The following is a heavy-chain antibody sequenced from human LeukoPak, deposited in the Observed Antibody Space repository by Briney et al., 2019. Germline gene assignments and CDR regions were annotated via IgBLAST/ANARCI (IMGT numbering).Heavy chain of an antibody. CDR3: ARVAAGIGFFQH. D-gene: IGHD6-13*01. CDR2: INNRGTT. V-gene: IGHV4-59*13. Sequence: SETLSLTCSLSGGSISTTYWSWIRQSPGKGLEWIAFINNRGTTNYNPSLMSRVTISLDMSKDQVYLNMTSVTPADAAVYYCARVAAGIGFFQHWGQGTLVTVSS. CDR1: GGSISTTY. J-gene: IGHJ1*01.